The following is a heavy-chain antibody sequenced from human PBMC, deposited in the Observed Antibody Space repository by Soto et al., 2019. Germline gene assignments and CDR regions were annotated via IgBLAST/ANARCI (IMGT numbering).Heavy chain of an antibody. Sequence: SETLSLTCTVSGGSISNSRYYWGWIRQSPGKGLEWIGSINYSGTTYYSPSLKSRVTISADTSKNQSSLKMSSVTAADTAVYYCATNLIYNWNIGTLDSWGQGTLVTVSS. CDR2: INYSGTT. D-gene: IGHD1-1*01. V-gene: IGHV4-39*01. CDR3: ATNLIYNWNIGTLDS. CDR1: GGSISNSRYY. J-gene: IGHJ4*02.